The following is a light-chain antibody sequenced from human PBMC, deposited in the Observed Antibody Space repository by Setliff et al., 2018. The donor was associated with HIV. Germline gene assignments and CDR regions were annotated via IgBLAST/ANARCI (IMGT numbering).Light chain of an antibody. CDR3: AAWDDNLNGYV. Sequence: QSVLTQPPSASGTPGQRVTISCSGSFSNIRRNTINWYQQLPGTAPKLLIFANFQRPSGVPDRFSGAKSGTSASLAISGLQSEDEADYFCAAWDDNLNGYVFGPGTKVTVL. CDR2: ANF. J-gene: IGLJ1*01. V-gene: IGLV1-44*01. CDR1: FSNIRRNT.